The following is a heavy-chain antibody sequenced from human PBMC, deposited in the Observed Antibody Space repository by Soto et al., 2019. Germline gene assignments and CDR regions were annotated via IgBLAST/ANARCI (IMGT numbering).Heavy chain of an antibody. CDR1: GFTFSSYG. V-gene: IGHV3-30*18. J-gene: IGHJ6*02. CDR3: AKEGSSSGLYYYYGMDV. CDR2: ISYDGSNK. Sequence: GGSLRLSCAASGFTFSSYGMHWVRQAPGKGLEWVAVISYDGSNKYYADSVKGRFTISRDNSKNTLYLQMNSLRAEDTAVYYCAKEGSSSGLYYYYGMDVWGQGTTVTVSS. D-gene: IGHD6-6*01.